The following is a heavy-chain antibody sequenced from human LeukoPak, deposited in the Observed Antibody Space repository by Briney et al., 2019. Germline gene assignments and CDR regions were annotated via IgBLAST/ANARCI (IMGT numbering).Heavy chain of an antibody. Sequence: GGSLRLSCAASGFTFDYYGMHWVRQAPGKGLEWVAFIRYDGSSKYYAESVKGRFTISRDNSKNTLYLQMNSLRAEDTAVYYCANEDRGATRPFDYWGQGTLVTVSS. CDR3: ANEDRGATRPFDY. V-gene: IGHV3-30*02. D-gene: IGHD1-26*01. CDR2: IRYDGSSK. CDR1: GFTFDYYG. J-gene: IGHJ4*02.